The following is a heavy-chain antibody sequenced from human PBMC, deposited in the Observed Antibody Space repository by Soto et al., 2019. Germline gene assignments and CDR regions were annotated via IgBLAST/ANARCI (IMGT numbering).Heavy chain of an antibody. CDR3: AREGVQHGSGPYYYYGMDV. CDR1: EVTSVDHG. Sequence: VPKRHRNAASEVTSVDHGRHRIIKEQGKGLEWVSSISSSSSYIYYADSVKGRFTISRDNAKNSLYLQMNSLRAEDTAVYYCAREGVQHGSGPYYYYGMDVWGQGTTVTVSS. V-gene: IGHV3-21*01. D-gene: IGHD3-10*01. CDR2: ISSSSSYI. J-gene: IGHJ6*02.